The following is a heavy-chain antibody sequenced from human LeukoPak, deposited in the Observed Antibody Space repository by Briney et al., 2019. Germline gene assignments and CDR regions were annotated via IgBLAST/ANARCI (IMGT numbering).Heavy chain of an antibody. V-gene: IGHV3-74*01. CDR2: IKSDGSST. CDR1: GSYW. D-gene: IGHD2-21*02. CDR3: SRDSLSSCGGDCYSGLDV. J-gene: IGHJ6*02. Sequence: GGSLRLSCAASGSYWMHWVRQAPGEALMWVSRIKSDGSSTTYADSVKGRFTISRDNAKNTLYLQMNSLRAEDTAVYYCSRDSLSSCGGDCYSGLDVWGQGTTVTVSS.